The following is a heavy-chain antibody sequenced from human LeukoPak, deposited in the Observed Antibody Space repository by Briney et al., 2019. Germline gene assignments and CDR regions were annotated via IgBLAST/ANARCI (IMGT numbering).Heavy chain of an antibody. CDR3: AKDRWGYYGSGSYLDY. D-gene: IGHD3-10*01. CDR2: VTGSGGGT. Sequence: GGSLRLSCAASGFTFNSYAMSWVRQAPGKGLEWVSGVTGSGGGTYYADSVKGRFTISRDNSKSTLYLQMNSLRVDDTAIYYCAKDRWGYYGSGSYLDYWGQGTLVTVSS. CDR1: GFTFNSYA. J-gene: IGHJ4*02. V-gene: IGHV3-23*01.